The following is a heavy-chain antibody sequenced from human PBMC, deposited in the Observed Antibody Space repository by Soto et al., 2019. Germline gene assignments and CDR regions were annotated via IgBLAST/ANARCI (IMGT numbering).Heavy chain of an antibody. CDR3: AQRRGYGEMHS. CDR1: GFSLSTSGVG. CDR2: IYWDGDK. D-gene: IGHD4-17*01. V-gene: IGHV2-5*02. J-gene: IGHJ4*02. Sequence: QITLKESGPTLVKPTETLTLTCTFSGFSLSTSGVGVGWIRQPPGKALEWLALIYWDGDKRYSPSLKSRLTITKDTSKYQVVLTMTNMDPVDTATYYCAQRRGYGEMHSWGQGTLVTVSS.